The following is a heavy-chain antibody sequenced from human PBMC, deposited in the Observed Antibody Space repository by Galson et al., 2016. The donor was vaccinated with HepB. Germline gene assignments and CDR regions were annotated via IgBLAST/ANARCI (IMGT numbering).Heavy chain of an antibody. D-gene: IGHD6-13*01. V-gene: IGHV3-33*08. CDR2: IWYDGSNK. CDR1: GFTFGNFW. Sequence: SLRLSCAASGFTFGNFWMHWVRQAPGKGLEWVAVIWYDGSNKYYADSVKGRFMISRDNSKNTLNLQMNSLRAEDTAVYYCARDPVISSTWYYFDYWGQGTLVTVSS. CDR3: ARDPVISSTWYYFDY. J-gene: IGHJ4*02.